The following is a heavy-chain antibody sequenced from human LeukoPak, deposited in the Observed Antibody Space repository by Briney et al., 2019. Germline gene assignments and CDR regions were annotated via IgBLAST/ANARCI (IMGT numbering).Heavy chain of an antibody. Sequence: GGSLRLSCAACGLAVTNNYMTWVRQAPGRGLEWVSVIYGGCRTSYAASVKGRFTVSRDNAKNTVYLQVNGLNVDDTAVYYCARGTSTGYYRTEAFDLWGQGTLVTVSS. V-gene: IGHV3-66*01. J-gene: IGHJ3*01. CDR2: IYGGCRT. D-gene: IGHD3-22*01. CDR1: GLAVTNNY. CDR3: ARGTSTGYYRTEAFDL.